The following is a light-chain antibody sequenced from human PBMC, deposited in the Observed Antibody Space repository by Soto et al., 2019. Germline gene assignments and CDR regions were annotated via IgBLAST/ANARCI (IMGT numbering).Light chain of an antibody. CDR3: QQANSFPLT. V-gene: IGKV1-12*01. J-gene: IGKJ4*01. CDR1: QGISNW. CDR2: TGS. Sequence: DIQMTQSPSSVSASVGDRVSITCRASQGISNWLDWYQQKPGSAPKLLIYTGSSLQSGVPSRFSGTGSGTDFTLTISSLQPEDVATYYCQQANSFPLTFGGGTKVEIK.